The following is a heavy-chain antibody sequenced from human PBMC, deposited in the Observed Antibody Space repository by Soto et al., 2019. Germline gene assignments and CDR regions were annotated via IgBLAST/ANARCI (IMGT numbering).Heavy chain of an antibody. J-gene: IGHJ4*02. D-gene: IGHD3-10*01. Sequence: PSETLSLTCAVPGYSISSSNWWGWIRQPPGKGLEWIGYIYYSGTTYYNPSLKSRVTMSVDTSKNQFSLKLTSVTAVDTAVYYCATRPPGRWAGVFDYWSQGTLVTVS. CDR1: GYSISSSNW. CDR2: IYYSGTT. V-gene: IGHV4-28*01. CDR3: ATRPPGRWAGVFDY.